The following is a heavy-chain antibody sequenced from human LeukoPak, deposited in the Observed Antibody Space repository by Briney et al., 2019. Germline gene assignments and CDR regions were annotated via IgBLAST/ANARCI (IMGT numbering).Heavy chain of an antibody. CDR1: GFTFSSYA. CDR3: ARRTSYYFPY. CDR2: ITGSGDST. Sequence: GGSLRLSCAASGFTFSSYAMSWVRQAPGKGLEWVSTITGSGDSTDYADSVKGRFTISRDNAKNTLYLQVNSLRVEDTAVYYCARRTSYYFPYWGQGTLVTVSP. J-gene: IGHJ4*02. V-gene: IGHV3-23*01. D-gene: IGHD1/OR15-1a*01.